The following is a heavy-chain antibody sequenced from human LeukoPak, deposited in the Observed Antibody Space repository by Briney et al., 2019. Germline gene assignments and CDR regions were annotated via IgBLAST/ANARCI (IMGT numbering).Heavy chain of an antibody. CDR1: GGSISSSSYY. J-gene: IGHJ4*02. D-gene: IGHD3-16*01. CDR2: IYYSGST. CDR3: ASPRGELWSPYFDY. Sequence: SETLSLTCTVSGGSISSSSYYWGWIRQPPGKGLEWIGSIYYSGSTYYNPSLKSRVTISVDTSKNQFSLKLSSVTAADTAVYYCASPRGELWSPYFDYWGQGTLVTVSS. V-gene: IGHV4-39*01.